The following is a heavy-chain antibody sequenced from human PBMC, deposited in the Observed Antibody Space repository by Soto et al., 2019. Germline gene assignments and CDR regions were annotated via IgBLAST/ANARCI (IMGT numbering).Heavy chain of an antibody. Sequence: GGSLRLSCAASGFTFSSYAMSWVRQAPGKGLERVSAISGSGGSTYYADSVKGRFTISRDNSKNTLYLQMNSLRAEDTAVYYFVMTKSWASPHPLKFDYWGQGTLVTVSS. J-gene: IGHJ4*02. D-gene: IGHD4-17*01. CDR1: GFTFSSYA. CDR2: ISGSGGST. CDR3: VMTKSWASPHPLKFDY. V-gene: IGHV3-23*01.